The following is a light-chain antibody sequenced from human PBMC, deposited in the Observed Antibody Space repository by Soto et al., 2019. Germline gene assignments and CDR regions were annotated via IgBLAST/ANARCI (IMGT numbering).Light chain of an antibody. CDR3: QQAFTFPWT. CDR2: ASS. Sequence: DVHLTQSPSSLSASVGDRVTITCRASQTINSYLNWYQHKPGRAPKFLIFASSSLQSGVPSRFSGSASGTDFTLPIANLQLEDSATYFCQQAFTFPWTFGQGTTVEIK. J-gene: IGKJ1*01. CDR1: QTINSY. V-gene: IGKV1-39*01.